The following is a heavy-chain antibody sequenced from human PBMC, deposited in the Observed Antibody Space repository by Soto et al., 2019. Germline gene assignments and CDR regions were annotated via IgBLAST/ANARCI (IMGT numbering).Heavy chain of an antibody. CDR3: ARMYSGSPLNWLAP. D-gene: IGHD1-26*01. V-gene: IGHV4-38-2*01. CDR2: ICRSRCT. CDR1: GYTISSCYY. Sequence: PSETLCLTCAVSGYTISSCYYWGVLRPPAGERVGGFGIICRSRCTYYAPSLKSRFTISVDTSKDPFSLKLNSVTAADTAVYYSARMYSGSPLNWLAPWGKGTLVTVSS. J-gene: IGHJ5*02.